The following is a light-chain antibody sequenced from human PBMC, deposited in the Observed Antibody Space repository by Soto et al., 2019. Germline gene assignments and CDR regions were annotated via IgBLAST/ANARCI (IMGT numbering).Light chain of an antibody. CDR2: GAS. CDR1: QNVNSD. V-gene: IGKV3-15*01. CDR3: QQYNKWPPLYT. Sequence: EIVMTQSPVILSVSPGERATLSCRASQNVNSDLAWYQQKPGQAPRILIYGASTRATDIPARISGGGSGKDFTLTISSLQSEDFAVDYCQQYNKWPPLYTFGQGTKLEIK. J-gene: IGKJ2*01.